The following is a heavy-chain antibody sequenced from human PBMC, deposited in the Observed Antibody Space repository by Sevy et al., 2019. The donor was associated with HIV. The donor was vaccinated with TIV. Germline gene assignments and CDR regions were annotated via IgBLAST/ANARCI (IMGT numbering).Heavy chain of an antibody. CDR2: ISYDGSNK. D-gene: IGHD6-13*01. V-gene: IGHV3-30-3*01. CDR1: GFTFSSYA. Sequence: GGSLRLSCAASGFTFSSYAMHWVRQAPGKGLEWVAVISYDGSNKYYADSVKGRFTISRDNSKNTLYLQMNSLRAEDTAVYYCARAIAAAGISGAFDIWGQGTRVTVSS. J-gene: IGHJ3*02. CDR3: ARAIAAAGISGAFDI.